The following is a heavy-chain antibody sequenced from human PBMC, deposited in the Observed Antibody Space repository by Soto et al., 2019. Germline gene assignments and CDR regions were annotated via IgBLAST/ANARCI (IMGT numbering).Heavy chain of an antibody. Sequence: QVQLQQWGAGLLKPSETLSLTCAVYGGSFSGYYWSWIRQPPGKGLEWIGEINHSGSTNYNPSLKGRVTISVDTSKNQFSLKLSSVTAADTAVYYCATGVERYCSSTSCTAGFDYWGQGTLVTVSS. CDR2: INHSGST. D-gene: IGHD2-2*01. CDR1: GGSFSGYY. CDR3: ATGVERYCSSTSCTAGFDY. J-gene: IGHJ4*02. V-gene: IGHV4-34*01.